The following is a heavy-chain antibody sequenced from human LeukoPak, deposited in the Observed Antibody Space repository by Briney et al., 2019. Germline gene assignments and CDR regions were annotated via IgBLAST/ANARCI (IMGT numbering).Heavy chain of an antibody. V-gene: IGHV4-34*01. CDR2: INHSGST. CDR3: ARGRPLYYYDSSGYLNWFDP. CDR1: GGSFSGYY. D-gene: IGHD3-22*01. Sequence: KSSETLSLTCAVYGGSFSGYYWSWIRQPPGKGLEWIGEINHSGSTNYNPSLKSRVTISVDTSENQFSLKLSSVTAADTAVYYCARGRPLYYYDSSGYLNWFDPWGQGTLVTVSS. J-gene: IGHJ5*02.